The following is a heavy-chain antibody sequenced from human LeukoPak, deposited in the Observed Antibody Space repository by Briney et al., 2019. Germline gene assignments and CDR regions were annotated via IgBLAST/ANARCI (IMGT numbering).Heavy chain of an antibody. V-gene: IGHV3-7*01. CDR1: GFTFSSYW. CDR2: IKQDGSEK. J-gene: IGHJ3*02. CDR3: ARDAFSRISIFGVVSDAFDI. D-gene: IGHD3-3*01. Sequence: GGSLRLSCAASGFTFSSYWMTWVRQAPGKGLEWVANIKQDGSEKYYVDSMKGRFTISRDNAKNSLYLQMNSLRAEDTAVYYCARDAFSRISIFGVVSDAFDIWGQGTMVTVSS.